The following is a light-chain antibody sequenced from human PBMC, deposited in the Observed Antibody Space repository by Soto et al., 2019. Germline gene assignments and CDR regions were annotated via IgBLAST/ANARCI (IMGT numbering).Light chain of an antibody. CDR1: QSVSNW. Sequence: DIQITQSPSTLSASVGARVTMTCRASQSVSNWLAWYQQKPGKAPKLLIYDASTLEDGVPSRFSGSGSGTEFTLSISSLQPDDYATYYCQQYTSYWTFGQGTK. J-gene: IGKJ1*01. CDR2: DAS. CDR3: QQYTSYWT. V-gene: IGKV1-5*01.